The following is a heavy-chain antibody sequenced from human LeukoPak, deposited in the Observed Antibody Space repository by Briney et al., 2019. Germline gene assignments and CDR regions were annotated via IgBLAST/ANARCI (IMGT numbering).Heavy chain of an antibody. CDR2: IIPILGIA. CDR3: ARALQPDFWSGYYENNWFDP. CDR1: GYTFTSYY. Sequence: SVKVSCKASGYTFTSYYMHWVRQAPGQGLEWIGRIIPILGIANYAQKFQGRVTITADKSTSTAYMELSSLRSEDTAVYYCARALQPDFWSGYYENNWFDPWGQGTLVTVSS. J-gene: IGHJ5*02. V-gene: IGHV1-69*04. D-gene: IGHD3-3*01.